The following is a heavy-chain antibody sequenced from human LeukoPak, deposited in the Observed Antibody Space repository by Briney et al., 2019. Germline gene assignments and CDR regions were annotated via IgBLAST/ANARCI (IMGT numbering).Heavy chain of an antibody. J-gene: IGHJ6*03. Sequence: GGSLRLSCAASGFTFTSYWMHWVRQAPGKGLVWVSRINSDGSRTSYADSVKGRFTISRDNAKNTLYLQMNSLRAEDTAVYYCAKAGRQQLVPSYYYYYMDVWGKGTTVTVSS. CDR3: AKAGRQQLVPSYYYYYMDV. CDR1: GFTFTSYW. D-gene: IGHD6-13*01. CDR2: INSDGSRT. V-gene: IGHV3-74*01.